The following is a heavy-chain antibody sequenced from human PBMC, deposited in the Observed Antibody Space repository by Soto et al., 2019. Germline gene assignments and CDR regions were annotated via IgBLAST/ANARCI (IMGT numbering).Heavy chain of an antibody. V-gene: IGHV4-59*01. CDR3: ARVKNYYDSSGFHNWFDP. Sequence: PSETLSLTCTVSGGSISSYYWSWIRQPPGKGLEWIGYIYYSGSTNYNPSLKSRVTISVDTSKNQFSLKLSSVTAADTAVYYCARVKNYYDSSGFHNWFDPWGQGTLVTVSS. CDR2: IYYSGST. CDR1: GGSISSYY. J-gene: IGHJ5*02. D-gene: IGHD3-22*01.